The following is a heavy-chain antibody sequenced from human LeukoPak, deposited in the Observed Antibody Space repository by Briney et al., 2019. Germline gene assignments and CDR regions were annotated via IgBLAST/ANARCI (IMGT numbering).Heavy chain of an antibody. CDR2: ISSSGSTI. D-gene: IGHD1-26*01. V-gene: IGHV3-11*01. J-gene: IGHJ4*02. CDR1: GFTFSDHY. CDR3: ARDPRAGWSYFNLYYFDY. Sequence: GGSLRLSCAASGFTFSDHYMSWIRQAPGKGLEWVSYISSSGSTIYYADSVKGRFTISRDNAKNSLYLQMNSLRAEDTAVYYCARDPRAGWSYFNLYYFDYWGQGTLVTVSS.